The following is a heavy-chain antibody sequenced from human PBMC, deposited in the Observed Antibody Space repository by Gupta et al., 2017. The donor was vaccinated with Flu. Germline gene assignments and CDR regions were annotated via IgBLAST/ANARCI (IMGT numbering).Heavy chain of an antibody. Sequence: CTASGFISSSYGMHWVRQAPGKGLEWLAVMSNDGRNKYYADSVRGRFTISRDNSKNTLFLQMNSLRAEDTAVYYCARDSGWKYFDYWGQGTLVTVSS. CDR3: ARDSGWKYFDY. J-gene: IGHJ4*02. CDR2: MSNDGRNK. CDR1: GFISSSYG. D-gene: IGHD1-1*01. V-gene: IGHV3-30*03.